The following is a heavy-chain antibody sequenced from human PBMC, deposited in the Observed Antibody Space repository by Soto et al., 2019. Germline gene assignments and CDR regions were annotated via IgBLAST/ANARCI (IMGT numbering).Heavy chain of an antibody. CDR2: INAGNGNT. CDR3: ARDLAAAGTLDDY. J-gene: IGHJ4*02. V-gene: IGHV1-3*01. Sequence: QVQLVQSGAEVKKPGASVKVSCKASGYTFTSYAMHWVRQAPGQRLEWMGWINAGNGNTKYSQKFQGRVTITRDTSATTAYMELSSLRSEDTAVYYCARDLAAAGTLDDYWGQGTLVTVSS. CDR1: GYTFTSYA. D-gene: IGHD6-13*01.